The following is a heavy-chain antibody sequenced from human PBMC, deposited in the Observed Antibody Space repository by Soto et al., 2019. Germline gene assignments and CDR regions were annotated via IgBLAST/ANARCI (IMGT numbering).Heavy chain of an antibody. CDR2: LSAYNGNT. Sequence: QVQLVQSGAEVKKPGASVKVSCKASGYTFTSYGISWVRQAPGQGLDWMGWLSAYNGNTNYAQKLQGRVTMTTDTSTSTASMELRSLRSDDTAVYYCARKGGALLELQVAYGMDVWGQGTTVTVSS. CDR1: GYTFTSYG. J-gene: IGHJ6*02. V-gene: IGHV1-18*01. D-gene: IGHD1-7*01. CDR3: ARKGGALLELQVAYGMDV.